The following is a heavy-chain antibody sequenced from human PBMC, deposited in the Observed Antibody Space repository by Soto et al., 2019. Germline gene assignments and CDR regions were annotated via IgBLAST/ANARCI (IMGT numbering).Heavy chain of an antibody. J-gene: IGHJ3*02. CDR2: ISSSSSYI. CDR1: GFTFSSYS. CDR3: ARFIAAAGDAFDI. Sequence: EGFLRLSCAASGFTFSSYSMNWVRQAPGKGLEWVSSISSSSSYIYYADSVKGRFTISRDNAKNSLYLQMNSLRAEDTAVYYCARFIAAAGDAFDIWGQGTMVTVSS. D-gene: IGHD6-13*01. V-gene: IGHV3-21*01.